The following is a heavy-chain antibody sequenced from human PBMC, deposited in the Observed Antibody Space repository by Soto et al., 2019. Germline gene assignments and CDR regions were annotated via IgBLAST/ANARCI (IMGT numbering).Heavy chain of an antibody. J-gene: IGHJ6*02. D-gene: IGHD3-9*01. CDR3: ARDRLRYFDWLFENYYYYGMDV. Sequence: SQTLSLTCAISGDSVSSNSAAWNWIRQSPSRGLEWLGRTYYRSKWYNDYAVSVKSRITINPDTSKNQFSLQLNSVTPEDTAVYYCARDRLRYFDWLFENYYYYGMDVWGQGTTVTVSS. CDR2: TYYRSKWYN. V-gene: IGHV6-1*01. CDR1: GDSVSSNSAA.